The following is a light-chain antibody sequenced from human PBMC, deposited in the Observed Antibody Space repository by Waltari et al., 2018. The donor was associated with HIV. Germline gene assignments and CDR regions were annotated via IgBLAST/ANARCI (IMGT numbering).Light chain of an antibody. CDR3: CAYAGSTTYVI. V-gene: IGLV2-23*02. CDR2: EVS. Sequence: QSALTQPASVSGSPGQSTTISCTGTSRDVGGYNLFSWYQQHPGKAPKLMIYEVSKRPSGVSNRFSGSKSGNTASLTISGLQAEDEADYYCCAYAGSTTYVIFGGGTKLTVL. J-gene: IGLJ2*01. CDR1: SRDVGGYNL.